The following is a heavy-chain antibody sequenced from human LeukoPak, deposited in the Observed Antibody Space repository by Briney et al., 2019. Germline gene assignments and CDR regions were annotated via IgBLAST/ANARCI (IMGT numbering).Heavy chain of an antibody. CDR3: AKGTSSGWYYFDY. D-gene: IGHD6-19*01. J-gene: IGHJ4*02. V-gene: IGHV4-34*01. CDR2: IYHSGDT. CDR1: NGSFSGYY. Sequence: SETLSLTCAVYNGSFSGYYWSWIRQPPGKGLEWIGSIYHSGDTYYNPSLKSRVTISVDTSKNQFSLKLDSVTAADTAVYYCAKGTSSGWYYFDYWGQGTLVTVSS.